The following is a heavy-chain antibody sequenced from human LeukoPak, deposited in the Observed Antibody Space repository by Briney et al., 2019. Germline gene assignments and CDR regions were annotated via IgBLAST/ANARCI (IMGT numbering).Heavy chain of an antibody. CDR3: ARDHGDYYDSSGHDY. J-gene: IGHJ4*02. CDR2: ISGSGSTI. CDR1: GFTFSDYY. D-gene: IGHD3-22*01. Sequence: GGSLRLSCAASGFTFSDYYMSWIRQAPGKGLEWVSYISGSGSTIYYADSVKGRFTISRDNAKNSLYLQMNSLRAEDTAVYYCARDHGDYYDSSGHDYWGQGTLVTVSS. V-gene: IGHV3-11*01.